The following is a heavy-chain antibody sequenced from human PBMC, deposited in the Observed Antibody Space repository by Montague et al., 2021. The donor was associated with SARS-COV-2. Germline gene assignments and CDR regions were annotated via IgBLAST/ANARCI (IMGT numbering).Heavy chain of an antibody. Sequence: SLRLSCAASGFTFSSYAMHWVRQAPGKGLEWVAVISYDGSNKFYADSVKGRFTISRDNSKNTLYLQMNSLRADDTAVYYCARVGYGSGSYWAFGIWGQGTMVTVSS. V-gene: IGHV3-30-3*01. CDR2: ISYDGSNK. CDR3: ARVGYGSGSYWAFGI. D-gene: IGHD3-10*01. CDR1: GFTFSSYA. J-gene: IGHJ3*02.